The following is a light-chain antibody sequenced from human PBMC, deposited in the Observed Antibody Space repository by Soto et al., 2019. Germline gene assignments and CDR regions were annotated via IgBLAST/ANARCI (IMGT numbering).Light chain of an antibody. CDR1: SSDVGGYNY. Sequence: QSVLTQPASVSGSPGQSITISCTGTSSDVGGYNYVSWYQQHPGKAPKLMIYEVNNRPSGVSNRFSDSKSGNTASLTISGLQAEDEADYYCNSYTSSSTRVFGGGTKVTVL. V-gene: IGLV2-14*01. CDR3: NSYTSSSTRV. J-gene: IGLJ2*01. CDR2: EVN.